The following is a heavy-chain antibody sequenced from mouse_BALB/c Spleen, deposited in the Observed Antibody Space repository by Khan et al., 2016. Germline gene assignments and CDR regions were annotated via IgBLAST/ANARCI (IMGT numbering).Heavy chain of an antibody. V-gene: IGHV3-8*02. J-gene: IGHJ4*01. CDR3: ARYDGSSYLRGMDY. Sequence: EVQLQESGPSLVKPSQALSLTCSVTGDSITSGYWNWIRKFPGIKLEYMGYITYSGSTYYNPSLKSRISITRDTSKTQYFLQLLSVTTEEQATSYSARYDGSSYLRGMDYWGQGTSVTVSS. CDR1: GDSITSGY. CDR2: ITYSGST. D-gene: IGHD1-1*01.